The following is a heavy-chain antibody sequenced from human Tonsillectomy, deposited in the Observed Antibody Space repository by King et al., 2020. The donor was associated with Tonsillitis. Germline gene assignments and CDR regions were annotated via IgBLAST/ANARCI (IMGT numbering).Heavy chain of an antibody. V-gene: IGHV4-59*08. Sequence: QLQESGPGLVKPSETLSLTCTVSGGSISSYYWSWIRQPPGKGLEWIGYIYYSGSTNYNPSLKSRVTISVDTSKNQFSLKLSSVTAADTAVYYCAGGPGSYYNDGIDYWGQGTLGHRLL. D-gene: IGHD3-10*01. J-gene: IGHJ4*02. CDR2: IYYSGST. CDR1: GGSISSYY. CDR3: AGGPGSYYNDGIDY.